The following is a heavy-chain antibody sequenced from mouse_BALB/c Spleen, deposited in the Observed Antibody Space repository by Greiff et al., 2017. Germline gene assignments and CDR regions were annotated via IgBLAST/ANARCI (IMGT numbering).Heavy chain of an antibody. Sequence: VQLQQSGPGLVAPSQSLSITCTVSGFSLTSYGVHWVRQPPGKGLEWLGVIWAGGSTNYNSALMSRLSISKDNSKSQVFLKMNSLQTDDTAMYYCAREGYPYWYFDVWGAGTTVTVSS. CDR3: AREGYPYWYFDV. CDR2: IWAGGST. V-gene: IGHV2-9*02. CDR1: GFSLTSYG. J-gene: IGHJ1*01. D-gene: IGHD2-2*01.